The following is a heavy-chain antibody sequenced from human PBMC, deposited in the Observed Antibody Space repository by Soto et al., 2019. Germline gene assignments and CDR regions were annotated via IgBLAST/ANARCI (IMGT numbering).Heavy chain of an antibody. Sequence: PSETLSLTCTVSGGSISRGDYYWSWLRQPPGKGLEWIGHIYYSGSSYYSPSLRSRATISIDTSKKQFSLKLSSVTAADTAVYYCAREDTVMVAFDSWGQGALVTVSS. J-gene: IGHJ5*01. CDR1: GGSISRGDYY. D-gene: IGHD5-18*01. CDR2: IYYSGSS. CDR3: AREDTVMVAFDS. V-gene: IGHV4-30-4*01.